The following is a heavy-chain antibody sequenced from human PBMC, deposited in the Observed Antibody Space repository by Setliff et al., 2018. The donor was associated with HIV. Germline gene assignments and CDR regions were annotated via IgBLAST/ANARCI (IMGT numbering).Heavy chain of an antibody. CDR3: ASSIPTEQGPYYDFWSGSYRDQYNYMDV. CDR1: GGTFSSYA. Sequence: GASVKVSCKASGGTFSSYAISWVRQAPGQGLEWMGRIIPIFGTANYAQKFQGRVTITADESTYTAYMELSSLRSEDTAVYYCASSIPTEQGPYYDFWSGSYRDQYNYMDVWGKGTKVTVSS. J-gene: IGHJ6*03. V-gene: IGHV1-69*13. D-gene: IGHD3-3*01. CDR2: IIPIFGTA.